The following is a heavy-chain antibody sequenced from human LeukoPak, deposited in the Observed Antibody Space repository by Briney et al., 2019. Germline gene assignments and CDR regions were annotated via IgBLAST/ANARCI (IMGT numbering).Heavy chain of an antibody. J-gene: IGHJ5*02. CDR1: GGSISSGGYY. CDR2: IYYSGST. Sequence: SETLSLTCTVSGGSISSGGYYWSWIRQHPGKGLEWIGYIYYSGSTYYNPSLKSRVTISADTSKNQFSLKLSSVTAADTAVYYCAQNGQSGFSFDPWGQGTLVTVSS. CDR3: AQNGQSGFSFDP. V-gene: IGHV4-31*03. D-gene: IGHD2-8*01.